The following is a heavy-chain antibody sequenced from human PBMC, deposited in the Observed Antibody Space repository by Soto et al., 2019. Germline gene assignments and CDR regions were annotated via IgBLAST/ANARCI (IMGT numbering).Heavy chain of an antibody. Sequence: QVRLQESGPGLVKPSETLSLTCTVSGGSISSYYWSWIRQPPGKGLEWIGYIQYSGSTYYNPSLQSRLIMSVATSKNQFSLKVSSVTAADTAVYYCARVGYGSDYWGQGILVTVSS. CDR1: GGSISSYY. D-gene: IGHD1-1*01. V-gene: IGHV4-59*01. J-gene: IGHJ4*02. CDR2: IQYSGST. CDR3: ARVGYGSDY.